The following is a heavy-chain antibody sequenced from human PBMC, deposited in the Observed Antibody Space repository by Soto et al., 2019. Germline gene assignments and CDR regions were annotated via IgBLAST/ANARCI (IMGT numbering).Heavy chain of an antibody. CDR1: GGTFSSYA. Sequence: SVKVSCKASGGTFSSYAISWVRQAPGQGLEWMGGIIPIFGTANYAQKFQGRVTITADESTSTAYMELSSLRSEDTAVYYCAFSRREQQLVTYFDYWGQGTLVTVSS. J-gene: IGHJ4*02. V-gene: IGHV1-69*13. D-gene: IGHD6-13*01. CDR2: IIPIFGTA. CDR3: AFSRREQQLVTYFDY.